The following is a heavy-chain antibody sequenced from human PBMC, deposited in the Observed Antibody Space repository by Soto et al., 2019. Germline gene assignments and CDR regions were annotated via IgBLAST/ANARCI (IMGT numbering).Heavy chain of an antibody. CDR3: AKDLVAVAGTDY. CDR1: GFTFSSYA. D-gene: IGHD6-19*01. Sequence: GGSLRLSCAASGFTFSSYAMSWVRQAPGKGLEWVSSITGSGGTTYYADSVKGRFTISRDNSKNTLYLQMNSLRAEDTAVYYCAKDLVAVAGTDYWGQGTLVTVSS. CDR2: ITGSGGTT. J-gene: IGHJ4*02. V-gene: IGHV3-23*01.